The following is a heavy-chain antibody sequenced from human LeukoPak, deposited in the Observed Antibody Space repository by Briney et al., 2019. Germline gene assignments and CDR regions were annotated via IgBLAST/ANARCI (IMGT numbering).Heavy chain of an antibody. CDR2: ISSSGSTI. Sequence: GGSLRLSCAASGFTFSSYEMNWVRQAPGKGLEWVSYISSSGSTIYYADSVKGRFTISRDNSKNTLYLQMNSLRAEDTAVYYCAKNTILDSRSYWGQGNLVTVSS. CDR3: AKNTILDSRSY. J-gene: IGHJ4*02. CDR1: GFTFSSYE. V-gene: IGHV3-48*03. D-gene: IGHD3-3*01.